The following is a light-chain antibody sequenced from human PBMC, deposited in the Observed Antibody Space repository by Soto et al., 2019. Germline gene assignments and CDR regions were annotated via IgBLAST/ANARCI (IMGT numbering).Light chain of an antibody. CDR2: GAS. V-gene: IGKV3-15*01. Sequence: EIVMTQSPATLSVSPGERATLSCRASQSVSSNLAWYQQKPGQAPRVLIYGASTRATGIPARFSGSGSGTEFTLTISSLQSEDFAVYYCQQYNNWPPWTFGRGTKVDIK. J-gene: IGKJ1*01. CDR3: QQYNNWPPWT. CDR1: QSVSSN.